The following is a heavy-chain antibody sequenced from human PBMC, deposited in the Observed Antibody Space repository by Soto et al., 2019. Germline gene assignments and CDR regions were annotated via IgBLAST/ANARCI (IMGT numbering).Heavy chain of an antibody. J-gene: IGHJ4*02. Sequence: QVQLVQSGAEVKRPGASVKFSCKASGYTFTRYYMHWVRQAPGQGLEWMGIINPIDGSTSYAQKFQGRVTKTTDTSSSKAYVELSSLRSEDTALYYCARDIIKDPYDSCHPLDYWGQGTPVTASS. V-gene: IGHV1-46*01. D-gene: IGHD3-9*01. CDR3: ARDIIKDPYDSCHPLDY. CDR2: INPIDGST. CDR1: GYTFTRYY.